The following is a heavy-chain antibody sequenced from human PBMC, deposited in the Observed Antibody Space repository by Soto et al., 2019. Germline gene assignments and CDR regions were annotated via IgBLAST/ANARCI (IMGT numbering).Heavy chain of an antibody. CDR3: VRSKGGYSYGTPFDY. J-gene: IGHJ4*02. CDR2: ISGNSGNI. CDR1: GFTFDDYA. Sequence: EVQLEESGGALVQPGRSLRLSCAASGFTFDDYAMHWVRQVLGKGLEWVSSISGNSGNIGYADSVKGRFTTPRDNAKNSLYLQMNSLRPEDTALYYCVRSKGGYSYGTPFDYWGQGTLVTVSS. V-gene: IGHV3-9*01. D-gene: IGHD5-18*01.